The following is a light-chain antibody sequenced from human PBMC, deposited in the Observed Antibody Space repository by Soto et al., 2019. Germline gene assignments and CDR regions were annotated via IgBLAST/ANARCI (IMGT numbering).Light chain of an antibody. Sequence: QSVLTQPPSVSAAPGQRVTISCSGSNSNIGNNYVSWYQQLPGTAPKFLIYDNNKRPSGIPDRFSGSKSGTSATLDIPGLPSGNDVYYYRGTRESSWIGYVFGTRTKVTV. CDR3: GTRESSWIGYV. J-gene: IGLJ1*01. CDR2: DNN. CDR1: NSNIGNNY. V-gene: IGLV1-51*01.